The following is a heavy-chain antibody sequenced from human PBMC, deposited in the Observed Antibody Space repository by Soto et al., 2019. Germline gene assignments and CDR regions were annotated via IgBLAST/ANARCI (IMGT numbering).Heavy chain of an antibody. CDR2: IIPILRIA. V-gene: IGHV1-69*08. CDR3: AGDRGSTRGDYSSYFQH. CDR1: GGTFSSYT. J-gene: IGHJ1*01. D-gene: IGHD4-17*01. Sequence: QVQLVQSGAEVKKPGSSVKVSCKASGGTFSSYTISWVRQAPGQGLEWMGRIIPILRIANYAQKFQGRVTITADKSTSTAYMGLSSLRSEDTAVYYCAGDRGSTRGDYSSYFQHWGQGTLVTVSS.